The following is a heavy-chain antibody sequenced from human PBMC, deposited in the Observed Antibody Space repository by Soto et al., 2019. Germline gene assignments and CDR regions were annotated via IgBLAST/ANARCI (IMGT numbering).Heavy chain of an antibody. CDR1: GXTFSSYA. CDR3: ARGGRKIGYCSGGSCYPGGWYYYGMDV. D-gene: IGHD2-15*01. J-gene: IGHJ6*02. V-gene: IGHV3-23*01. CDR2: ISGSGGST. Sequence: LRLSCAASGXTFSSYAMSWVRQAPGKGLEWVSAISGSGGSTYYADSVKGRFTISRDNSKNTLYLQMNSLSAEDTAVYYCARGGRKIGYCSGGSCYPGGWYYYGMDVWGQGTTVGVSS.